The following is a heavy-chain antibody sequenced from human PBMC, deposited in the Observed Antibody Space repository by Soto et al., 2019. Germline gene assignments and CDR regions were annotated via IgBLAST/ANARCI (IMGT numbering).Heavy chain of an antibody. J-gene: IGHJ6*02. D-gene: IGHD6-6*01. V-gene: IGHV3-66*01. Sequence: GGSLRLSCAASGFTVSSNYMSWVRQAPGKGLEWVSVIYSGGSTYYADSVKGRFTISRDNSKNTLYLQMNSLRAEDTAVYYCALAARPDLDYYYYGMDVWGQGTTVTVSS. CDR2: IYSGGST. CDR3: ALAARPDLDYYYYGMDV. CDR1: GFTVSSNY.